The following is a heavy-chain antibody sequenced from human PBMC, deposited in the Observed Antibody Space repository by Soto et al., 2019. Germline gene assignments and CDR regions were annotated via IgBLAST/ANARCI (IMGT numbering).Heavy chain of an antibody. V-gene: IGHV3-23*01. CDR3: ANVDDVWIGYCFDY. Sequence: GSPRISCAASGFTFSTYAMSWVRQAPGKGLEWVAAVSGGGGSKYYADYVKARFTICRANSKNTLYLQMNRLIGEVTAVYYCANVDDVWIGYCFDYWGHGALVTGSS. CDR2: VSGGGGSK. CDR1: GFTFSTYA. J-gene: IGHJ4*01. D-gene: IGHD3-3*01.